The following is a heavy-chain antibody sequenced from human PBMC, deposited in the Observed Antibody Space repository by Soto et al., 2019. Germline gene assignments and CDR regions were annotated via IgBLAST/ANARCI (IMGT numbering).Heavy chain of an antibody. V-gene: IGHV1-69*01. D-gene: IGHD1-26*01. CDR3: ARDGGRHSGGIAH. J-gene: IGHJ4*02. CDR1: GGTFSSYS. Sequence: QVQLVQSGAEVKKPGSSVKVSCKASGGTFSSYSINWVRQAPGQGLEWMGEIIPVFGTANYAQKFQGRVTITADESTSTAYMALSRLRSEDTAVYYCARDGGRHSGGIAHWGQGTLVTVSS. CDR2: IIPVFGTA.